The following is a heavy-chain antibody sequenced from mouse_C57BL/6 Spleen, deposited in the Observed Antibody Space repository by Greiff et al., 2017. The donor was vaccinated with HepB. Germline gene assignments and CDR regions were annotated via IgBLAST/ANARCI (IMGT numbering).Heavy chain of an antibody. D-gene: IGHD1-1*01. CDR1: GYTFTDYY. Sequence: EVQLQQSGPELVKPGASVKISCKASGYTFTDYYMNWVKQSHGKSLEWIGDINHNNGGTSYNQKFKGKATLTVDKSSSTAYMELRSLTSEDSAVYYCAREGYYYGSSPDVWGTGTTVTVSS. V-gene: IGHV1-26*01. CDR2: INHNNGGT. J-gene: IGHJ1*03. CDR3: AREGYYYGSSPDV.